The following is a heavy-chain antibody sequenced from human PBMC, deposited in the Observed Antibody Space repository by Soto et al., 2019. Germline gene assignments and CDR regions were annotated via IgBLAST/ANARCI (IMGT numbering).Heavy chain of an antibody. J-gene: IGHJ6*02. Sequence: PGGSLRLSCAASGFTFSSYGMHWVHQAPGKGLEWVAVIWYGGSNKYYADSVKGRFTISRDNSKNTLYLQMNSLRAEDTAVYYCAREPLVSPYYYYYYGMDVWGQGTTVTVSS. CDR1: GFTFSSYG. D-gene: IGHD3-3*02. CDR3: AREPLVSPYYYYYYGMDV. V-gene: IGHV3-33*01. CDR2: IWYGGSNK.